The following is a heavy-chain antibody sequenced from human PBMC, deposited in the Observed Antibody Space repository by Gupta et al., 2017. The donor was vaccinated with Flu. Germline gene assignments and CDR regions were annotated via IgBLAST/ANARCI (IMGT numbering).Heavy chain of an antibody. CDR1: GDSIRNNFW. V-gene: IGHV4-4*02. Sequence: QVQLQESGPGLVQPSGTLSLSCTVSGDSIRNNFWWSWVRQLPGKGLEWIGEIEHSGSTYYHTPLKTRFSITVDESKNEFSLKLYSVTAADTAVYYCARGGSVGVETPVRTRPRYYMDVWGKGTTVTVSS. CDR3: ARGGSVGVETPVRTRPRYYMDV. CDR2: IEHSGST. D-gene: IGHD3-3*01. J-gene: IGHJ6*03.